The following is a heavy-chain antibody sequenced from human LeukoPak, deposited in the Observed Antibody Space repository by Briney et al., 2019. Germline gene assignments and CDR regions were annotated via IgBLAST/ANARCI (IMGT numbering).Heavy chain of an antibody. D-gene: IGHD2-15*01. J-gene: IGHJ4*02. CDR2: INHSGST. CDR1: GGSFSGYY. CDR3: ARAPGAALD. Sequence: SETVSLTCAVYGGSFSGYYWSWIRQPPGKGLEWIGEINHSGSTNYNPSLKSRVTVSLDTSKNQFSLKLSSVTAADTAVYYCARAPGAALDWGQGTLVTVSS. V-gene: IGHV4-34*01.